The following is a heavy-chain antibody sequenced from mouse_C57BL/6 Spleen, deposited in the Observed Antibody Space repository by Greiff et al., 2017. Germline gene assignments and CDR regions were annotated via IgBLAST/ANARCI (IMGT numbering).Heavy chain of an antibody. V-gene: IGHV1-82*01. Sequence: QVQLQQSGPELVKPGASVKISCKASGYAFSSSWMNWVKQRPGKGLEWIGRIYPGDGDTNYNGKFKGKATLTADKSSSTAYMQLSRLTSEDSAVYCCASLIPSFAYWGQGTTLTVSS. D-gene: IGHD2-4*01. CDR1: GYAFSSSW. CDR2: IYPGDGDT. CDR3: ASLIPSFAY. J-gene: IGHJ2*01.